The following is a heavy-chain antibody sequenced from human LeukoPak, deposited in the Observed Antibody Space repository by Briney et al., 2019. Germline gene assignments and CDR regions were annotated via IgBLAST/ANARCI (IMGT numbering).Heavy chain of an antibody. V-gene: IGHV3-48*01. D-gene: IGHD4-17*01. J-gene: IGHJ6*03. CDR2: ISTSSSNI. Sequence: PGGSLRLSCAASGFTFSSYSMIWVRQAPGKGLQWVSYISTSSSNIYYADSVKGRFTISRDNAKNSLYLQMNSLRAEDTAVYYCARGHYGDNYYYYMDVWGKGTTVTVSS. CDR1: GFTFSSYS. CDR3: ARGHYGDNYYYYMDV.